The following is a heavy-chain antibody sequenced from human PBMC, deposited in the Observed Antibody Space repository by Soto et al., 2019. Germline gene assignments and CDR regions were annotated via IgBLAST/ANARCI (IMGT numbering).Heavy chain of an antibody. D-gene: IGHD3-3*01. J-gene: IGHJ6*02. CDR3: ATDSAIFGVVISYYYYGMDV. CDR2: FDPEDGET. V-gene: IGHV1-24*01. Sequence: ASVKVSCKVSGYTLTELSMHWVRQAPGKGLEWMGGFDPEDGETIYAQKFQGRVTMTEDTSTDTAYMELSSLRSEDTAVYYCATDSAIFGVVISYYYYGMDVWGQGTTVTVSS. CDR1: GYTLTELS.